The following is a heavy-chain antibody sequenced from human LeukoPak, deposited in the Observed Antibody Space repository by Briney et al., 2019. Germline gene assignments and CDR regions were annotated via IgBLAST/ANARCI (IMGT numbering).Heavy chain of an antibody. Sequence: GGSLRLSCAASGFTFSNYWMHWVRLAPGKGPMWVSRISTDGRFTSYADSVKGRFTISRDNAENTLYLQMNSLRAEDTAVYYCTRGFWGWEVDYWGQGALVTVSS. V-gene: IGHV3-74*01. J-gene: IGHJ4*02. CDR1: GFTFSNYW. CDR3: TRGFWGWEVDY. CDR2: ISTDGRFT. D-gene: IGHD3-3*01.